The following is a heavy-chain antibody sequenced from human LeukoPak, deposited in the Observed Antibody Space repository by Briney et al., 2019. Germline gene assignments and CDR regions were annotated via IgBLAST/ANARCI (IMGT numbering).Heavy chain of an antibody. CDR3: ARDVLRYFGPLGVPYYMDV. J-gene: IGHJ6*03. CDR2: INHSGCT. V-gene: IGHV4-34*01. D-gene: IGHD3-9*01. CDR1: GGSFSDNF. Sequence: SETLSLTCAVCGGSFSDNFWTWLRQPPGKGVEWIGQINHSGCTNYNPSLKSRVTISVDTSKNQFSLNLTSVTAADTAVYYCARDVLRYFGPLGVPYYMDVWGKGTTVSISS.